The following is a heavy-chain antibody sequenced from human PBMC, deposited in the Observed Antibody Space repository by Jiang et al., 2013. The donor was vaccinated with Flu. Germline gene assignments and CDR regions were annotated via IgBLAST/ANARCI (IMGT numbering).Heavy chain of an antibody. J-gene: IGHJ4*02. CDR1: GFTFSLYG. V-gene: IGHV3-30*02. Sequence: LVESGGGVVQPGGSLRLSCAASGFTFSLYGMHWVRQAPGKGLEWVASIWHDGSNKYYADSVKGRFTISRDNSKNTLYLQMNSLRAEDTAVYYCAKTEGAWFGEFGGQGTLVTVSS. CDR2: IWHDGSNK. CDR3: AKTEGAWFGEF. D-gene: IGHD3-10*01.